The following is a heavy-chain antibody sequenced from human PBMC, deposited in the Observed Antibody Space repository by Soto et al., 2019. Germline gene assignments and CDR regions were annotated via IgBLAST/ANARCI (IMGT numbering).Heavy chain of an antibody. CDR1: GFTVSSNY. CDR2: IYSGGST. CDR3: ARALLGSGIEGEYFQR. Sequence: EVQLVESGGGLVQPGGSLRLSCAASGFTVSSNYMSWVRQAPGKGLEWVSVIYSGGSTYYADSVKGRFTISRDKSKNALYLQMNNRVAEDTAVYYCARALLGSGIEGEYFQRGGKGTLITDCS. D-gene: IGHD6-19*01. J-gene: IGHJ1*01. V-gene: IGHV3-66*01.